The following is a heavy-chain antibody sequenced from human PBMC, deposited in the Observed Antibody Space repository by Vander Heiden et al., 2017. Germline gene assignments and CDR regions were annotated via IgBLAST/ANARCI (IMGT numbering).Heavy chain of an antibody. J-gene: IGHJ6*02. V-gene: IGHV3-9*01. Sequence: EVQLMEFGGGFVPPGRSLGLSSSASTFALEGDVMPWGRRAPGRGLEWVSGITGKRGSIAEADSEKGRYTISRDNAKNSLYRQSNSLRVEDTAVYDWAKDMRGNSYYGMDVWGQGTTVTVSS. D-gene: IGHD1-1*01. CDR1: TFALEGDV. CDR3: AKDMRGNSYYGMDV. CDR2: ITGKRGSI.